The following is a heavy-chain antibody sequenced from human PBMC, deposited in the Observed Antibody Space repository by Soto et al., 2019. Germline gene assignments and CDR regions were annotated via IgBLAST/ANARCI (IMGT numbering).Heavy chain of an antibody. Sequence: LSLTCTVYARSFSGYYWSWIRQPPGKGLEWIGEVIHTGRTNYNPSLKGRVTISVDTSKNQFSLKLSSVTAADTAVYYCAREHYYDSSGDDAFDIWGQGTMVTVS. CDR2: VIHTGRT. CDR1: ARSFSGYY. V-gene: IGHV4-34*12. D-gene: IGHD3-22*01. CDR3: AREHYYDSSGDDAFDI. J-gene: IGHJ3*02.